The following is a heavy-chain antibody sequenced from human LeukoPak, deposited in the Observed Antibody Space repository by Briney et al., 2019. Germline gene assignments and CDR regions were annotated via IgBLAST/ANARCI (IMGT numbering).Heavy chain of an antibody. J-gene: IGHJ4*02. CDR3: VRSLRSADF. Sequence: GGSLRLSCAASGFTFSNCAMSWVRQAPGKGLMWVSQISTDGSQTFYADSVKGRFTISRDNAKNTLFLQMDSLRPEDTAVYYCVRSLRSADFWGQGTLVTVSS. V-gene: IGHV3-74*01. CDR1: GFTFSNCA. CDR2: ISTDGSQT.